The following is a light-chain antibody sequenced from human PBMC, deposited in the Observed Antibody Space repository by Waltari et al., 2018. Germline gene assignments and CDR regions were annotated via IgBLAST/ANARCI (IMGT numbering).Light chain of an antibody. Sequence: DIQMTQSPSSLSASVGDRVTITCQASQDISNYLNWYQQKPGKAPKLLIYDASNLETGLPSMFSGSGSGTDFTFTISSLQPEDIATYYCQQYDNLPYTFGQGTKLEIK. CDR1: QDISNY. V-gene: IGKV1-33*01. J-gene: IGKJ2*01. CDR2: DAS. CDR3: QQYDNLPYT.